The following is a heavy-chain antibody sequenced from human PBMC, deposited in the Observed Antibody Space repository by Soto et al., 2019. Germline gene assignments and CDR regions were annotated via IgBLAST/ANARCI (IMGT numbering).Heavy chain of an antibody. D-gene: IGHD2-2*01. CDR1: SFTFIYHY. J-gene: IGHJ4*02. Sequence: GGSLRLSSSASSFTFIYHYTSWIRKAPWKGLEWISYISESAGAIYYEDSAKGRFTISRDNAKNSLYLQMNSLRAEDTAVYYCARDRKPSRYGGLDYWGQGVQVTVSS. CDR3: ARDRKPSRYGGLDY. CDR2: ISESAGAI. V-gene: IGHV3-11*01.